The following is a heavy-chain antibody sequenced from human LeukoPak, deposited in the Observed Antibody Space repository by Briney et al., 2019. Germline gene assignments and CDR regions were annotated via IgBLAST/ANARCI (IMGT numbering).Heavy chain of an antibody. CDR2: INPNSGGT. CDR1: GYTFTAYY. D-gene: IGHD3-22*01. Sequence: ASVKVSCKASGYTFTAYYIHWVRQAPGQGLEWMGRINPNSGGTNYAQKFQGRVTMTRDTSISTAYMELSRLKSGDTAVYYCASVTYYDSSGYYLGDYWGQGTLVTVSS. CDR3: ASVTYYDSSGYYLGDY. V-gene: IGHV1-2*06. J-gene: IGHJ4*02.